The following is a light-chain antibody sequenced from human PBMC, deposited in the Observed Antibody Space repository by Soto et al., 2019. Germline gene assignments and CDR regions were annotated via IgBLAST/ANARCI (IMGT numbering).Light chain of an antibody. CDR3: QQYGSSPGT. CDR2: DTS. V-gene: IGKV3-20*01. J-gene: IGKJ1*01. CDR1: QSVRDSY. Sequence: EIVLTQSPGTLSLSPGERSTLSCRASQSVRDSYLAWYQQKPGQAHSXXIYDTSTRATGIPDRFIGTVSGTDFAITISRVEPEDGAMYFGQQYGSSPGTFGQGTKVDIK.